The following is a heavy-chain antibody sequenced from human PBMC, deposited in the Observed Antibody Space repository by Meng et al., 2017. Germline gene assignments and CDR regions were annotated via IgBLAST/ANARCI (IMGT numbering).Heavy chain of an antibody. CDR1: GFTFDDYA. Sequence: SLKISCAASGFTFDDYAMHWVRQAPGKGLEWVSGISWNSGSIGYVDSVKGRFTISRDNAKNSLYLQMNSLRAEDTALYYCAKDMFRGGGNFDYWGQGTLVTVSS. V-gene: IGHV3-9*01. CDR3: AKDMFRGGGNFDY. D-gene: IGHD3-16*01. CDR2: ISWNSGSI. J-gene: IGHJ4*02.